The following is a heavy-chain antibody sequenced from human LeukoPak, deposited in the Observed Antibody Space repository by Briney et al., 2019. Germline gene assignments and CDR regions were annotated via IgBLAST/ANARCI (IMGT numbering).Heavy chain of an antibody. D-gene: IGHD6-19*01. CDR3: ARELYSSGWYGFDY. V-gene: IGHV3-53*04. CDR2: IYSGGST. J-gene: IGHJ4*02. CDR1: GFTVSSNY. Sequence: GGSLRLSRAASGFTVSSNYMSWVRQAPGQGLEWVSVIYSGGSTYYADSVKGRFTISRHNSKNTLYLQMNSLRAEDTAVYYCARELYSSGWYGFDYWGQGTLVTVSS.